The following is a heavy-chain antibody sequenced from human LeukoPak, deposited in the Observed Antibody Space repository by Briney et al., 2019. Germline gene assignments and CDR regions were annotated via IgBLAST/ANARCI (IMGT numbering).Heavy chain of an antibody. CDR2: ISSSGSGDNT. CDR1: GVTLSTYA. Sequence: GGSLRLSCAASGVTLSTYAMSWARQAPGKGLEWVSGISSSGSGDNTYYADSVKGRFTISRDSSKNTLFLHMNTLRAEDTAVYYCAKFLFDHWDRYFDYWGQGTLVTVSS. D-gene: IGHD1-14*01. J-gene: IGHJ4*02. CDR3: AKFLFDHWDRYFDY. V-gene: IGHV3-23*01.